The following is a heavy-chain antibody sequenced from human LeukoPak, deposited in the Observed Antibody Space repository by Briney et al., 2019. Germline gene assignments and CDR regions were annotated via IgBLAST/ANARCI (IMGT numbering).Heavy chain of an antibody. Sequence: PSETLSLTCTVSGGSISSYYWSWIRQPPGKGLEWIWYIYYSGSTNYNPSLKSRVTISVDTSKNQFSLKLSSVTAADTAVYYCARGLYYDTSAYFDYWGQGTLVTVSS. J-gene: IGHJ4*02. D-gene: IGHD3-9*01. CDR1: GGSISSYY. V-gene: IGHV4-59*01. CDR3: ARGLYYDTSAYFDY. CDR2: IYYSGST.